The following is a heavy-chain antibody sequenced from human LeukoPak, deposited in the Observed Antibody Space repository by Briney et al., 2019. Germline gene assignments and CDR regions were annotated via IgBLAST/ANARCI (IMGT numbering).Heavy chain of an antibody. CDR2: IYHSGST. V-gene: IGHV4-30-2*01. Sequence: SQTLSLTCAVSGGSISSGGYSWSWIRQPPGKGLEWIGHIYHSGSTYCNPSLKSRVTISVDRSKNQFSLKLSSVTAADTAVYYCARSGLRYCSGGSCQRWFDPWGQGTLVTVSS. CDR1: GGSISSGGYS. D-gene: IGHD2-15*01. CDR3: ARSGLRYCSGGSCQRWFDP. J-gene: IGHJ5*02.